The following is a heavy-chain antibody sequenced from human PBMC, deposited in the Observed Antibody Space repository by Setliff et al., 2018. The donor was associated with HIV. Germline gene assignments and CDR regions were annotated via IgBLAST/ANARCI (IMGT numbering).Heavy chain of an antibody. J-gene: IGHJ4*02. CDR1: GYTFTSYG. V-gene: IGHV1-18*04. Sequence: ASVKVSCKTSGYTFTSYGMNWIRQAPGQGLEWMGWTYLGATNYAQRFRDRFTVTTDTSTSTAYMELRGLSPDDTALYFCATGGGQSFDYWGQGTLVTVPQ. CDR3: ATGGGQSFDY. D-gene: IGHD1-26*01. CDR2: TYLGAT.